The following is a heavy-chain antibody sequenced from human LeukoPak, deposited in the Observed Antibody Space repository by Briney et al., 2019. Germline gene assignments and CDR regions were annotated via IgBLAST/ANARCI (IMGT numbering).Heavy chain of an antibody. J-gene: IGHJ6*03. D-gene: IGHD1-7*01. Sequence: PGGSLRLSRAASGFTFSSYAMSWVRQAPGKGLEWVSAISGSGGSTYYADSVKGRFTISRDDSKNTLYLQMNSLRAEDTAVYYCAKIYRHGGWNYTSREYYYYYYMDVWGKGTTVTVSS. CDR2: ISGSGGST. CDR3: AKIYRHGGWNYTSREYYYYYYMDV. V-gene: IGHV3-23*01. CDR1: GFTFSSYA.